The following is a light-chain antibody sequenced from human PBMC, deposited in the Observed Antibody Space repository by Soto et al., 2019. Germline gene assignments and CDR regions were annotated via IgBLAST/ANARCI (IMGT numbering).Light chain of an antibody. J-gene: IGLJ1*01. CDR2: GNS. CDR1: SSNIGAGYD. V-gene: IGLV1-40*01. Sequence: QSVLAQPPSVSGAPGQKVTISCTGSSSNIGAGYDLHWYQQLPGTAPKLLLYGNSNRPSGVPDRFSGSKSGTSASLAITGLQAEVEADYYCQSYDSSLSAYVFGTGTKLTVL. CDR3: QSYDSSLSAYV.